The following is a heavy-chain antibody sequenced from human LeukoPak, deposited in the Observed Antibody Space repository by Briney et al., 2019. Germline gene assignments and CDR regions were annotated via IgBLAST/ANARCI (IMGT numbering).Heavy chain of an antibody. CDR1: GVTVSSNY. CDR2: IYSGGST. V-gene: IGHV3-53*01. J-gene: IGHJ5*02. Sequence: QPGGSLRLSCAASGVTVSSNYMSWVRQAPGKGLEWVSVIYSGGSTYYADSVKGRFTISRDNSKNTLYLQMNSLRAEDTAVYYCARHDIQYNWFDPWGQGTLVTVSS. CDR3: ARHDIQYNWFDP. D-gene: IGHD3-9*01.